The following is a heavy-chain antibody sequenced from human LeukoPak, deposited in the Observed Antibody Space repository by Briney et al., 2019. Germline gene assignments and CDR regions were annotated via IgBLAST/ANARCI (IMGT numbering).Heavy chain of an antibody. CDR2: IIPIFGTA. V-gene: IGHV1-69*13. CDR1: GGTFSSYA. J-gene: IGHJ4*02. Sequence: ASVKVTCKASGGTFSSYAISWVRQAPGQGLEWMGGIIPIFGTANYAQKFQGRVTITADESTSTAYMGLSSLRSEDTAVYYCARVQWDYCSGGSCYGEVFDYWGQGTLVTVSS. CDR3: ARVQWDYCSGGSCYGEVFDY. D-gene: IGHD2-15*01.